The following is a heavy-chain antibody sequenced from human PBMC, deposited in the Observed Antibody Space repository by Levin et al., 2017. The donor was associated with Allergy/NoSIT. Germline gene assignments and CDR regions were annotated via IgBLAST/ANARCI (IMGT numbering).Heavy chain of an antibody. V-gene: IGHV4-30-2*01. CDR1: GGSISSGGYS. CDR2: IYHSGST. CDR3: ARGGYYGSGLDY. D-gene: IGHD3-10*01. J-gene: IGHJ4*02. Sequence: SETLSLTCAVSGGSISSGGYSWSWIRQPPGKGLEWIGYIYHSGSTYYNPSLKSRVTISVDRSKNQFSLKLSSVTAADTAVYYCARGGYYGSGLDYWGQGTLVTVSS.